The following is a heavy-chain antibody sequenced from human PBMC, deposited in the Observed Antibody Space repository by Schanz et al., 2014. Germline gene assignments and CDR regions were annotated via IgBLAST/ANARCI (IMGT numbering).Heavy chain of an antibody. CDR2: ITTGGNT. Sequence: VQLLQSGGALVQPGGSLRLSCSASGFTFITYAMSWARQTPGKGLEWVSSITTGGNTYYRDSVKGRFIVSRDNSKNTLYLEMNRLRVDDTAVYYCSKDKQGSRSDDSWGQGTLVTVSS. J-gene: IGHJ5*01. CDR3: SKDKQGSRSDDS. D-gene: IGHD2-15*01. V-gene: IGHV3-23*01. CDR1: GFTFITYA.